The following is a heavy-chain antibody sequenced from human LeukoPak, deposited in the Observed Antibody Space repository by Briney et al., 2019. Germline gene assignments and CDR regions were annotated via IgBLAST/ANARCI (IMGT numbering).Heavy chain of an antibody. V-gene: IGHV4-59*08. Sequence: PSETLSLTCTVSGGSISSYYWSWVRQTPGKGLEWIGYISYSGNTNYNPSLKSRVTISLDTSKNQFSLNLTSVTAAATAVYYCARLGGSQSPHGYWGQGPLVTVSS. CDR1: GGSISSYY. CDR2: ISYSGNT. CDR3: ARLGGSQSPHGY. J-gene: IGHJ4*02. D-gene: IGHD1-26*01.